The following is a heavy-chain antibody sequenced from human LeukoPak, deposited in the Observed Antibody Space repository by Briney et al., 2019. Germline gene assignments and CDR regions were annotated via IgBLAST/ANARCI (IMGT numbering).Heavy chain of an antibody. D-gene: IGHD3-10*01. V-gene: IGHV3-21*01. CDR2: ISSSSSYI. CDR3: ARVGGGSGNYRAFDI. CDR1: GFTFSSYS. Sequence: GGSLRLSCAASGFTFSSYSMNWVRQAPGKGLEWVSSISSSSSYIYYADSVKGRFTISRDNAKNSLYLQMNSLRAEDTAVYYCARVGGGSGNYRAFDIWGQGTMVTVSS. J-gene: IGHJ3*02.